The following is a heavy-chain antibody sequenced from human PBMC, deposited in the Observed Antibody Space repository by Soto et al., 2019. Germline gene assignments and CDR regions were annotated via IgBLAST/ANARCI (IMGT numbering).Heavy chain of an antibody. CDR1: GFSLSTSGVG. D-gene: IGHD2-15*01. J-gene: IGHJ4*02. CDR3: AHRSPVAGVGH. CDR2: IYWDDDK. Sequence: QITLKESGPALVKPTQTLTLTCTFSGFSLSTSGVGVGWICQPPEKDLEWLALIYWDDDKRYSPSLKSRLTSTKDTSKTQVVLTMTNMDPVDTAAYYCAHRSPVAGVGHCGQGTLVIVSS. V-gene: IGHV2-5*02.